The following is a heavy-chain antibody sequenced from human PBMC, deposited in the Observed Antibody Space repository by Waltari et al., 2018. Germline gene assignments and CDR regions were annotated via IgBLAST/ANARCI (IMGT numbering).Heavy chain of an antibody. V-gene: IGHV4-39*01. Sequence: QLRLQESGPGLVKPSETLSLTCSVSGGSVTTTSHFWGWVRQPPRKGLEWIGSISYGGGTFYNPSLQSRVAMSVDTSKNQFSLRLNSLTAADTAVYYCAFTYGRSAFALWGQGTVVNVSS. J-gene: IGHJ3*01. CDR3: AFTYGRSAFAL. CDR1: GGSVTTTSHF. D-gene: IGHD3-10*01. CDR2: ISYGGGT.